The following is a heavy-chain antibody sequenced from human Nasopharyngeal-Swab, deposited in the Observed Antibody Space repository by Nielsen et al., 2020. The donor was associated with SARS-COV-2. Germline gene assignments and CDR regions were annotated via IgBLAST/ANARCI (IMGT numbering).Heavy chain of an antibody. V-gene: IGHV3-21*01. CDR2: ISSSSSYI. J-gene: IGHJ6*03. D-gene: IGHD2-15*01. Sequence: VRQMPGKGLEWVSSISSSSSYIYYADSVKGRFTISRDNAKNSLYLQMNSLRAEDTAVYYCAREGYCSGGSCYPRPSYYYYMDVWGKGTTVTVSS. CDR3: AREGYCSGGSCYPRPSYYYYMDV.